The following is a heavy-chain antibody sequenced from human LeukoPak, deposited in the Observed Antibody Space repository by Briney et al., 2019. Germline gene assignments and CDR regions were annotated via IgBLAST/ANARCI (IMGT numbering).Heavy chain of an antibody. J-gene: IGHJ5*02. V-gene: IGHV3-23*01. D-gene: IGHD6-19*01. Sequence: GGSLRLSSAACVFTFSIYYISCVRHPPGRGVEWGSYRTANGDNTYYGVSVKGRFTISRDNSKNTVYLQMNNMRVDDTAVYYCARVAGWHWFDPWGQGTLVTVSS. CDR1: VFTFSIYY. CDR2: RTANGDNT. CDR3: ARVAGWHWFDP.